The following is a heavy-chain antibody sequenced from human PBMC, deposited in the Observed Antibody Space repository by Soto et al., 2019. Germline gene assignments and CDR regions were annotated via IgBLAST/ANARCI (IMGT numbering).Heavy chain of an antibody. CDR3: AKGGGYSYGFVDY. V-gene: IGHV3-23*01. D-gene: IGHD5-18*01. Sequence: EVQLLESGGGLVQPGGSLRLSCAASGFTFTTYAMSWVRQAPGKGLEWVSAISGSGGTTYYADSVKGRFTISRGNSKNTLYLQMNSLRAEDTALYYCAKGGGYSYGFVDYWGQGTLVTVSS. CDR1: GFTFTTYA. J-gene: IGHJ4*02. CDR2: ISGSGGTT.